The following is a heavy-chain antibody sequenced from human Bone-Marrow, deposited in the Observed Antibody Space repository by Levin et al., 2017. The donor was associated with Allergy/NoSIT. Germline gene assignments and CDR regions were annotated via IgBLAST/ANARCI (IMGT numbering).Heavy chain of an antibody. CDR2: ISTDGSST. CDR3: ARVDAVQGVILPGPFDI. V-gene: IGHV3-74*01. CDR1: W. D-gene: IGHD3-10*01. J-gene: IGHJ3*02. Sequence: WMQWVRQVQGKGLVWVSRISTDGSSTYYADSVKGRFTISRDNAKNTLYLQMNSLRAEDTAVYYCARVDAVQGVILPGPFDIWGQGTMVTVSS.